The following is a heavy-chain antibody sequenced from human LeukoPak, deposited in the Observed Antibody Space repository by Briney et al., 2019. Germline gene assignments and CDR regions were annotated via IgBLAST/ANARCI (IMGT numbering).Heavy chain of an antibody. CDR3: ARVVAATSLDY. V-gene: IGHV3-48*02. D-gene: IGHD2-15*01. Sequence: GGSLRLSCSASGFSLSDYGMSWVRQAPGKGLEWVSYITMNSVRFYADSVKGRFTISRDNDKNSVYLQMNSLRDEDTAVYYCARVVAATSLDYWGQGTLVTVSS. CDR1: GFSLSDYG. J-gene: IGHJ4*02. CDR2: ITMNSVR.